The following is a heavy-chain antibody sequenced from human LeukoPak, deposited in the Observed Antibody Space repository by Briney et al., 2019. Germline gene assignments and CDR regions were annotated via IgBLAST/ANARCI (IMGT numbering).Heavy chain of an antibody. D-gene: IGHD5-18*01. CDR1: GFTFSSYS. CDR2: ISSSSSYI. V-gene: IGHV3-21*03. Sequence: GGSLRLSCAASGFTFSSYSMNWVRQAPGKGLEGVSSISSSSSYIYYADSVKGRFTISRDNAKNSLYLQMNSLRAEDTAVYYCARGSGYSYGYEFDYWGQGTLVTVSS. J-gene: IGHJ4*02. CDR3: ARGSGYSYGYEFDY.